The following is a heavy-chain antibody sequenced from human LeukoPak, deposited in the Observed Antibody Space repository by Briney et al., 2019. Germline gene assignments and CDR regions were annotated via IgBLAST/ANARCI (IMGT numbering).Heavy chain of an antibody. CDR3: ARKIADY. V-gene: IGHV3-7*01. CDR2: IKQDGSET. J-gene: IGHJ4*02. Sequence: GGSLRLSCAASGFIFSDYWLSWVRQAPGKGLEWVVNIKQDGSETHYVDSVKGRFTISTDNAKNSLYLQMNSLRAEDTAVYYCARKIADYWGQGTLVTVSS. CDR1: GFIFSDYW.